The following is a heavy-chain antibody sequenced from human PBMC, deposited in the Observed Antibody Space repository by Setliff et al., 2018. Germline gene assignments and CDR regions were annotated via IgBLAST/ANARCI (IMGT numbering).Heavy chain of an antibody. CDR3: SRYLNRWFGEFAFDI. D-gene: IGHD3-10*01. CDR1: GYTFAGYY. Sequence: ASVKVSCKASGYTFAGYYMHWVRQAPGQGLEWMGWINPNSGGANYEQKFQGRVTMTRDTSISTGYMELSRLRSDDTAVYYCSRYLNRWFGEFAFDIWGQGTMVTVSS. V-gene: IGHV1-2*02. J-gene: IGHJ3*02. CDR2: INPNSGGA.